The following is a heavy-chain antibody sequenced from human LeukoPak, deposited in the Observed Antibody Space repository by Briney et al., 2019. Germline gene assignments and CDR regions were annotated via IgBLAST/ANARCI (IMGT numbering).Heavy chain of an antibody. Sequence: PSKTLSLTCTVSGGSISSYYWSWIRQPPGKGLEWIGYIYYSGSTNYNPSLKSRVTISVDRSKNQFSLKLSSVTAADTAVYYCARDSCSSTSCYLAFDYWGQGTLVTVSS. V-gene: IGHV4-59*12. CDR3: ARDSCSSTSCYLAFDY. D-gene: IGHD2-2*01. J-gene: IGHJ4*02. CDR1: GGSISSYY. CDR2: IYYSGST.